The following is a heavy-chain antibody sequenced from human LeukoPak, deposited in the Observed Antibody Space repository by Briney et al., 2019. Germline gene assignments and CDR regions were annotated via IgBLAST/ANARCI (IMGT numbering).Heavy chain of an antibody. D-gene: IGHD5-12*01. CDR2: ISSSSSYI. V-gene: IGHV3-21*01. CDR1: GFTFSSYS. Sequence: PGGSLRLSCAASGFTFSSYSMNWVRQAPGKGLEWVSSISSSSSYIHYADSVKGRFTISRDNAKNSLYLQMNSLRAEDTAVYYCARVSGGGSGGYELDYWGQGTLVTVSS. CDR3: ARVSGGGSGGYELDY. J-gene: IGHJ4*02.